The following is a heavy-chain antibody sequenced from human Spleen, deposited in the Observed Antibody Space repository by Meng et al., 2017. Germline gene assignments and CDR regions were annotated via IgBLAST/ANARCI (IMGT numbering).Heavy chain of an antibody. CDR2: SNPDSGGT. J-gene: IGHJ4*02. D-gene: IGHD6-13*01. Sequence: QWQPVRSGGDVNKPGASVKVSCKASGYTVTDYYIHWVRQAPGQGLEWMGRSNPDSGGTNYAQKFQGRVTMTRDTSISTAYMELSRLRSDDTAVYYCARDEDISAAGKLFGDYWGQGTLVTVSS. CDR3: ARDEDISAAGKLFGDY. CDR1: GYTVTDYY. V-gene: IGHV1-2*06.